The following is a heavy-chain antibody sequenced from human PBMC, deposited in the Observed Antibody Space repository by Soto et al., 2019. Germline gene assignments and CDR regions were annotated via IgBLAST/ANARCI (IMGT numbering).Heavy chain of an antibody. Sequence: SETLSLTCTVSGGSISSGDDYWNWIRQNPRKGLEWIGYIYYSGSTYYNPSLKSRATISVDTSKNQVSLKLSSVTAADTAVYYCARGVWVVSAFDSLGQGTRVTVSS. J-gene: IGHJ4*02. D-gene: IGHD3-16*01. V-gene: IGHV4-31*03. CDR3: ARGVWVVSAFDS. CDR1: GGSISSGDDY. CDR2: IYYSGST.